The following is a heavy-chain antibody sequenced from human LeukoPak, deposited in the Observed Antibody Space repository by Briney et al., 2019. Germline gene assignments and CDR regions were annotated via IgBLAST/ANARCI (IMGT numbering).Heavy chain of an antibody. CDR2: IIGGGTT. CDR3: AKGYCSSTSCARGHFDY. J-gene: IGHJ4*02. D-gene: IGHD2-2*01. CDR1: GFTFTNYA. Sequence: GGSLRLSCVASGFTFTNYAMSWVRQAPGKGLEWVSDIIGGGTTFYADSVKGRFTLSRDNSKNTLYLQMNSLRAEDTAVYYCAKGYCSSTSCARGHFDYWGQGTLVTVSS. V-gene: IGHV3-23*01.